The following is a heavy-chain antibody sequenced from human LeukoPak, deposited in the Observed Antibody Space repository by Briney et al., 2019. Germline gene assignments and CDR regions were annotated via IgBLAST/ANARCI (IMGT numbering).Heavy chain of an antibody. J-gene: IGHJ4*02. V-gene: IGHV5-51*01. CDR3: ARRGYCSTTSCSAPLDY. CDR1: GYSFTSYW. Sequence: GESLKISCKGSGYSFTSYWIGWVRQMPGKGLEWMGIIYPGDSDTRYSPSFQGQVTISVDKSISTAYLRWSSLKASDTAMYYCARRGYCSTTSCSAPLDYWGQGTLVAVSS. CDR2: IYPGDSDT. D-gene: IGHD2-2*01.